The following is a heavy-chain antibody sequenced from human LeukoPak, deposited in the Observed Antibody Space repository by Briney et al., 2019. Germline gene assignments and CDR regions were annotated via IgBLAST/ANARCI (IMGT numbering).Heavy chain of an antibody. V-gene: IGHV3-53*01. D-gene: IGHD5-24*01. CDR3: ARGGAGYNSKYYFNY. CDR1: GFTVSSNC. Sequence: PGGSLRLSCAASGFTVSSNCMSWVRQAPGKGLEWVSVIYSGGSTYYADSVKGRFTISRDNSKNTLYLQMNSLRAEDTAVYYCARGGAGYNSKYYFNYWGQGTLVTVSS. J-gene: IGHJ4*02. CDR2: IYSGGST.